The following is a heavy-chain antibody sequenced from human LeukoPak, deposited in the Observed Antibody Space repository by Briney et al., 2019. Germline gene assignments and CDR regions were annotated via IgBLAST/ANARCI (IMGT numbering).Heavy chain of an antibody. V-gene: IGHV3-30*03. Sequence: GGSLRLSCAASGFTFSSYGMHWVRQAPGKGLEWVAVISYDGTNKYYADSVKGRFTISRDNSKNTLYPQMDSLRTEDTAVYHCAGVELYASGWYGSIDYWGQGTLVAVSS. CDR2: ISYDGTNK. CDR1: GFTFSSYG. CDR3: AGVELYASGWYGSIDY. D-gene: IGHD6-19*01. J-gene: IGHJ4*02.